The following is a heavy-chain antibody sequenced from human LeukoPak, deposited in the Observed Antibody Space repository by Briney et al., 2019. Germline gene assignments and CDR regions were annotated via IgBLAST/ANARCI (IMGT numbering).Heavy chain of an antibody. CDR1: GFTFSSYA. V-gene: IGHV3-23*01. CDR2: ISGSGGST. CDR3: AKVGDYYGSGKYSNFDY. D-gene: IGHD3-10*01. Sequence: GGSLRLSCAASGFTFSSYAMSWVRQAPGKGLEWVSAISGSGGSTYYADSVKGRFTISRDNSKNTLYLQMNSLRAEDTAVYYCAKVGDYYGSGKYSNFDYWGQGTLVTVSS. J-gene: IGHJ4*02.